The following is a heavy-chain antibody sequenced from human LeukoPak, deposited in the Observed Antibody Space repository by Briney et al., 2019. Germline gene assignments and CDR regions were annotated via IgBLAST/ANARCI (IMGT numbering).Heavy chain of an antibody. J-gene: IGHJ4*02. CDR3: AKDHESDGYPCLDH. CDR1: GFTFSRLA. V-gene: IGHV3-23*01. D-gene: IGHD3-22*01. CDR2: ISASGP. Sequence: GGSLRLSCAASGFTFSRLAMTWVRQAPGKGLEWVSTISASGPYYADAVRGRFTISSDNSRNTLSLQMDSLRAEDTAVYYCAKDHESDGYPCLDHWGLGTLVTVSS.